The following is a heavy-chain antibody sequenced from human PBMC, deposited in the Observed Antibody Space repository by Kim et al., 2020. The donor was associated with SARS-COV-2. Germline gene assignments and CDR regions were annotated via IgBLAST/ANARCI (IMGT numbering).Heavy chain of an antibody. Sequence: GGSLRLSCAASGFTFSDHYMAWVRPAPLQGLSFFCLITHQPQDYTTNYAASVGGRITVSRDDSKNSVYLQMSSLQAEDTAVYYCGDLGAGYWGQGPLVTVSS. CDR1: GFTFSDHY. D-gene: IGHD3-16*01. V-gene: IGHV3-72*01. CDR2: ITHQPQDYTT. J-gene: IGHJ4*02. CDR3: GDLGAGY.